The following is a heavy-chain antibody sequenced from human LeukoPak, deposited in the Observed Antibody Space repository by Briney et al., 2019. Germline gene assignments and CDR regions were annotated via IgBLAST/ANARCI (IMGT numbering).Heavy chain of an antibody. V-gene: IGHV1-2*02. J-gene: IGHJ3*02. D-gene: IGHD2-2*01. Sequence: DSVKVSCKASGYTFTVYYIHWVRQAPGQGLEWMGWINPNSGGTNYAQRFQGRVTMTRDTSFSTAYMELSRLRSDDTAVYYCAREGLPAARGASDAFDIWAKGQWSPSLQ. CDR3: AREGLPAARGASDAFDI. CDR1: GYTFTVYY. CDR2: INPNSGGT.